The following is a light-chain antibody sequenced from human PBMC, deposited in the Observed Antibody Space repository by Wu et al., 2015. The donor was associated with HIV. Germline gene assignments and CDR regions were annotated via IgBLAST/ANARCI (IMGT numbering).Light chain of an antibody. CDR1: QSVTYA. CDR3: QQRSNWPLT. J-gene: IGKJ4*01. Sequence: ETVLTQSPATLSFSPGERATLSCRASQSVTYALAWYQQKRGQPPRLLIYDASKRAAGIPDRFSGSGSGTDFTLTISSLEPEDFAVYYCQQRSNWPLTFGGGTKVEIK. CDR2: DAS. V-gene: IGKV3-11*01.